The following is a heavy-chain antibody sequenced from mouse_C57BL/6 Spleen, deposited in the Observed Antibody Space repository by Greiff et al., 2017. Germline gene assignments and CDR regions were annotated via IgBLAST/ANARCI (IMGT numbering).Heavy chain of an antibody. D-gene: IGHD2-3*01. V-gene: IGHV1-69*01. J-gene: IGHJ3*01. Sequence: QVQLQQPGAELVMPGASVKLSCKASGYTFTSYWMHWVKQRPGQGLEWIGEIDPSDSYTNYNQEFKGKSTLTVDKSSSTAYMQLSSLTSEDSAVYYCARSGDGFAYWGQGTLVTVSA. CDR1: GYTFTSYW. CDR2: IDPSDSYT. CDR3: ARSGDGFAY.